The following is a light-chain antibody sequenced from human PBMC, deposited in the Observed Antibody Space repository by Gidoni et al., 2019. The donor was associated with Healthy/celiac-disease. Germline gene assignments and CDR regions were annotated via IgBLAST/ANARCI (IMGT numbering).Light chain of an antibody. CDR2: AAS. CDR1: QSISSY. Sequence: DIQMTQSPSSLSASVGDRVTIICRASQSISSYLNWYQQKPGKAPKLLIYAASSLQSGVPSRFSGSGSGTDCTLTISSLQPEDFATYYCQQSYSTPWTFGQGTKVEIK. J-gene: IGKJ1*01. V-gene: IGKV1-39*01. CDR3: QQSYSTPWT.